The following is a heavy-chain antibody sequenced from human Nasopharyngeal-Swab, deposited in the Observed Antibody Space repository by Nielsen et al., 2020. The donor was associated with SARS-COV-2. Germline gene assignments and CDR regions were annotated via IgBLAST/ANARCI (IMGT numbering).Heavy chain of an antibody. CDR2: IKSKTDGGTT. J-gene: IGHJ3*02. V-gene: IGHV3-15*01. CDR1: GFTFSNPW. Sequence: GGSLRLSCVASGFTFSNPWMTWVRQAPGEGLEWVGRIKSKTDGGTTDYAAPVKGRFTISRDDSKNTLYLQMNSLKTEDTAVYYCVTDLVDSKSWYTSFDIWGQGTVVTVSS. D-gene: IGHD6-13*01. CDR3: VTDLVDSKSWYTSFDI.